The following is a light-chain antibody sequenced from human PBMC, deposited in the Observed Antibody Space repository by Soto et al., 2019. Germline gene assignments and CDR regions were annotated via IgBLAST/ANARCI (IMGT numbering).Light chain of an antibody. CDR1: QSVSSSY. CDR3: QQYGSSPPWT. Sequence: EIVLTQSPGTLSLSPGERATLSCRASQSVSSSYLAWYQQKPGQAPRLLIYGASSRATGIPDRFSGSGAGTDFTRTISRLEPEDVAVYYCQQYGSSPPWTFGQGTKVEIQ. J-gene: IGKJ1*01. V-gene: IGKV3-20*01. CDR2: GAS.